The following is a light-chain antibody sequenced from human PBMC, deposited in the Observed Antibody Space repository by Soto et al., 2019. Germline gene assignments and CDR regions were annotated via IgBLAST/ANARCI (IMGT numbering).Light chain of an antibody. CDR2: GAS. CDR1: QSVSSSY. J-gene: IGKJ4*01. Sequence: EIVFTQSPGTLSFSPGERATLSCRASQSVSSSYLAWYQQKPGQAPRLLIYGASSRATGIPDRFSGSGSGTDFTLTISRLEPEDFAVYYCQQYGSPLTFGGGTKVDIK. CDR3: QQYGSPLT. V-gene: IGKV3-20*01.